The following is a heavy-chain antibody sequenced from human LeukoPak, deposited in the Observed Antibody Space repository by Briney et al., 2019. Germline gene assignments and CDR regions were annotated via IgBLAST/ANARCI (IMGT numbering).Heavy chain of an antibody. V-gene: IGHV4-59*01. CDR3: ARAYRYSSGWGRYYYYYMDV. CDR2: IYYSGST. CDR1: GGSISSYY. J-gene: IGHJ6*03. Sequence: SETLSLTCTVSGGSISSYYWSWIRQPPGKGLEWIGYIYYSGSTNYNPSLKSRVTISVDTSKKQFSLKLSFVTAADTAVYYCARAYRYSSGWGRYYYYYMDVWGKGTTVTISS. D-gene: IGHD6-19*01.